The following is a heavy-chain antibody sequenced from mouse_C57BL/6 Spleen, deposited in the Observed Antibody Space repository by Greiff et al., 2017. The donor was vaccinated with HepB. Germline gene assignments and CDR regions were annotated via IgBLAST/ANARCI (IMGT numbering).Heavy chain of an antibody. Sequence: EVKVVESGGGLVKPGGSLKLSCAASGFTFSSYAMSWVRQTPEKRLEWVATISDGGSYTYYPDNVKGRFTISRDNAKNNLYLQMSHLKSEDTAMYYCARGGWDDFDYWGQGTTLTVSS. CDR2: ISDGGSYT. J-gene: IGHJ2*01. CDR1: GFTFSSYA. D-gene: IGHD4-1*01. CDR3: ARGGWDDFDY. V-gene: IGHV5-4*03.